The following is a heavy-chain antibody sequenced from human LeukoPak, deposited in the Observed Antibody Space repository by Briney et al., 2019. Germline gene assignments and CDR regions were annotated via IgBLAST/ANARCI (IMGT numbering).Heavy chain of an antibody. V-gene: IGHV3-30-3*01. Sequence: HSGRSLRLSCAASGFTFSSYAMHWVRQAPGKGLEWVAVISYDGSNKYYADSVKGRFTISRDNAKNSLYLQMNSLRAEDMALYFCARALYQPHRKPLSDAFDIWGQGTMVTVSS. D-gene: IGHD2-2*01. CDR1: GFTFSSYA. J-gene: IGHJ3*02. CDR2: ISYDGSNK. CDR3: ARALYQPHRKPLSDAFDI.